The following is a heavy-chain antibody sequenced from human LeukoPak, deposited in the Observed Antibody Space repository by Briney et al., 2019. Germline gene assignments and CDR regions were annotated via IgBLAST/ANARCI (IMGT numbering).Heavy chain of an antibody. CDR1: GFTVRSNY. D-gene: IGHD4-17*01. Sequence: GGSLRLSCAASGFTVRSNYMSWVRQAPGKGLEWVSVIYSGGSTYYADSVKGRFTISRDNSKNTLYLQVNSLRAEDTAVYYCARDGDYGEFDYWGQGTLVTVSS. CDR3: ARDGDYGEFDY. V-gene: IGHV3-53*01. CDR2: IYSGGST. J-gene: IGHJ4*02.